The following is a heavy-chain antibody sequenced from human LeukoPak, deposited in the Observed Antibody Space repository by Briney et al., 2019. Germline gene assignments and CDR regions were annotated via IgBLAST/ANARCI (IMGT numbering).Heavy chain of an antibody. D-gene: IGHD5-12*01. Sequence: GGSLRLSCAASGFTFIGYGMHWVRQAPGQGLEWVTVISYDGSTKYYADSVKGRFTISRDNSKNTLYLQMNSLRPEDTAVYYCASLAPYSGYDYWGQGTLVTVSS. CDR2: ISYDGSTK. J-gene: IGHJ4*02. CDR1: GFTFIGYG. V-gene: IGHV3-30*03. CDR3: ASLAPYSGYDY.